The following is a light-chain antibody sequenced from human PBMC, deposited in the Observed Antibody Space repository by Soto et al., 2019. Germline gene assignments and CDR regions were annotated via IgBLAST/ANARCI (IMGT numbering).Light chain of an antibody. V-gene: IGLV2-23*01. Sequence: QSALTQPASVSGSPGQSITISCTRTSSDVGTYNVVSWYQHHPGKAPKLIIYDDDKRPSGVSIRISASKSGNTASLTISGLQAEDEADYHCCSDAGRNILLFGGGTKLTVL. J-gene: IGLJ2*01. CDR2: DDD. CDR1: SSDVGTYNV. CDR3: CSDAGRNILL.